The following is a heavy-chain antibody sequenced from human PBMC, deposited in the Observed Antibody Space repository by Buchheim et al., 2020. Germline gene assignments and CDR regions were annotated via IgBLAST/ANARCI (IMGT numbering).Heavy chain of an antibody. V-gene: IGHV3-48*01. Sequence: EVQLVESGGGLVQPGGSLRLSCAASGFTFSSYSMNWVRQAPGKGLEWVSYISSSSSTIYSADSVKGRFTFSRDNANKSLYLQMNSLRAEDTAVYYCAKNSVHGDWPEYWGQGTL. J-gene: IGHJ4*02. D-gene: IGHD4-17*01. CDR1: GFTFSSYS. CDR2: ISSSSSTI. CDR3: AKNSVHGDWPEY.